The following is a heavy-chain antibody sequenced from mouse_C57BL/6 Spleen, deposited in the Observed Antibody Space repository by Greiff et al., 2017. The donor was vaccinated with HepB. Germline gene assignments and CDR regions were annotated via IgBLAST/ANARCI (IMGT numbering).Heavy chain of an antibody. Sequence: EVQLVESGGGLVKPGGSLKLSCAASGFTFSDYGMHWVRQAPEKGLEWVAYISSGSSTIYYADTVKGRFTISRDNAKNTLFLQMTSLRSEDTAMYYCASYYYGSYYYAMDYWGQGTSVTVSS. D-gene: IGHD1-1*01. J-gene: IGHJ4*01. CDR2: ISSGSSTI. CDR1: GFTFSDYG. V-gene: IGHV5-17*01. CDR3: ASYYYGSYYYAMDY.